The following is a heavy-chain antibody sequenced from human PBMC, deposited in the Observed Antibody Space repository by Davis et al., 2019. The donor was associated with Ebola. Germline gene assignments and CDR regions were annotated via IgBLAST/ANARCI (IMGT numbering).Heavy chain of an antibody. CDR2: ISSGSGTTI. D-gene: IGHD6-13*01. V-gene: IGHV3-48*02. Sequence: GESLKISCAASGFTSSHYSMMWVRQAPGKGLEWISFISSGSGTTINYADSVKGRFTISRDNARNSLFLQMNNLRDDDTAVYYCARSPGYSTTWNGDDYWGQGTLVTVSS. CDR3: ARSPGYSTTWNGDDY. J-gene: IGHJ4*02. CDR1: GFTSSHYS.